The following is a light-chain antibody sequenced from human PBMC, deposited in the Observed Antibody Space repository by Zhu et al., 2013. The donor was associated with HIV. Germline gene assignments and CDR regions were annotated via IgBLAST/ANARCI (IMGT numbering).Light chain of an antibody. CDR2: GAS. CDR3: QQYARFWT. CDR1: QSISPW. Sequence: DIQMTQSPATLSASVGDRVTISCRASQSISPWLAWYQQKLGKAPNLLIYGASSLQSGVPSRFSGSGSGTEFTLTISSLQPDDFATYYCQQYARFWTFGQGTKVE. V-gene: IGKV1-5*03. J-gene: IGKJ1*01.